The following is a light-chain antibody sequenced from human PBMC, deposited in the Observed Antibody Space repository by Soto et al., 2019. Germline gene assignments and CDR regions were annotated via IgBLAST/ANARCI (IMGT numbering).Light chain of an antibody. CDR1: QSISSSY. J-gene: IGKJ2*01. V-gene: IGKV3-20*01. Sequence: EIVLTQSPGTLSLSPGEGGTLSCRASQSISSSYLAWYQQKPVQSPRLLFYAASSRSTGVPDRFNGSVSGTDFTLTISRLEPEDFAVYYCQLYGGSHMFSFGQGTKLEIK. CDR3: QLYGGSHMFS. CDR2: AAS.